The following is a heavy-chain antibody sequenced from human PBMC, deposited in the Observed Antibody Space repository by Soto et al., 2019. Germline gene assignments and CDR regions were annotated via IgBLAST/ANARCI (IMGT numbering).Heavy chain of an antibody. Sequence: QVQLQGSGPRLVKPSETLSLTRTVSGGSISTYYWTWIRQPPGKGLEWIGYISYSGSTNYNPSLKSRLTISLNTSKKHFSLKLSSVTAADTAVYYCARGTRATQYYYYFYGMDVWGQGTTVTVSS. J-gene: IGHJ6*02. CDR2: ISYSGST. V-gene: IGHV4-59*01. CDR1: GGSISTYY. CDR3: ARGTRATQYYYYFYGMDV.